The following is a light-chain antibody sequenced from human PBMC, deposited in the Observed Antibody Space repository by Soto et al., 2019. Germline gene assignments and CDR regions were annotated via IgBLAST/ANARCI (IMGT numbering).Light chain of an antibody. CDR1: SSNLVTYY. Sequence: QSVLTQPPSVSAAPGQKIIISCSGSSSNLVTYYVSWYRQLPGTAPKVLIYDNSRRPSGISDRFSGSKSGTSATLAIAGPQTGDEGVYCCGAWDSSLDVYGFGRGTQVKVL. V-gene: IGLV1-51*01. CDR3: GAWDSSLDVYG. CDR2: DNS. J-gene: IGLJ1*01.